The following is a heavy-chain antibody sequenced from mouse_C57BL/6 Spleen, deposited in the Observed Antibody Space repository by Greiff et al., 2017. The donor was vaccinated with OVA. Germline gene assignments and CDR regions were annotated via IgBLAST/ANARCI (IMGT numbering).Heavy chain of an antibody. CDR3: ARHEDGNCRAWFAY. CDR2: ISGGGGNT. D-gene: IGHD2-1*01. J-gene: IGHJ3*01. CDR1: GFTFSSYT. Sequence: EVMLVESGGGLVKPGGSLKLSCAASGFTFSSYTMSWVRQTPEKRLEWVATISGGGGNTYYPDSVKGRFTISRDNAKNTLYLQMSSLRSEDTALYYCARHEDGNCRAWFAYWGQGTLVTVSA. V-gene: IGHV5-9*01.